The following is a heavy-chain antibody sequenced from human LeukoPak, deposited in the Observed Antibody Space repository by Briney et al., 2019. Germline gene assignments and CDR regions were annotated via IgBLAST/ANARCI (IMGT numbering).Heavy chain of an antibody. CDR2: FDPEDGET. CDR3: AIQYCSGWYLYYFDY. CDR1: GYTLTELS. D-gene: IGHD6-19*01. J-gene: IGHJ4*02. Sequence: GASVHVSRMVSGYTLTELSIHWVRQAAGKGLEWMGSFDPEDGETIYAQKFQSRVTMTEDTSTDTTYMGLSSLRSEDTAVYYCAIQYCSGWYLYYFDYWGQGTLVTVSS. V-gene: IGHV1-24*01.